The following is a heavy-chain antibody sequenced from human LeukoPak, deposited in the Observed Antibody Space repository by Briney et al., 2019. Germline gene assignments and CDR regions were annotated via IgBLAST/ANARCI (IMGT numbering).Heavy chain of an antibody. Sequence: PGGPLRLSCAASGFTFSSYGMHWVRQAPGKGLEGVAVIWYEGSNKFYAGYVKGRFTMSSENSKNTMYMQMNSLRAEDTAVYYCARGDTGYCSGGSCYSGLDYWGQGTLVTVSS. V-gene: IGHV3-33*01. CDR3: ARGDTGYCSGGSCYSGLDY. J-gene: IGHJ4*02. CDR2: IWYEGSNK. CDR1: GFTFSSYG. D-gene: IGHD2-15*01.